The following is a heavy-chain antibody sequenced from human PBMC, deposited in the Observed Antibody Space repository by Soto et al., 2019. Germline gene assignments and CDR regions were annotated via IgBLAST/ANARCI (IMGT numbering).Heavy chain of an antibody. CDR3: AREETTVLARDFYYAMDV. V-gene: IGHV1-8*01. CDR1: GYTFTSYD. J-gene: IGHJ6*02. CDR2: MNPNTGYT. D-gene: IGHD4-17*01. Sequence: QVQLVQSGAEVKKPGASVKVSCKTSGYTFTSYDIIWVRQAPGQGLEWMGCMNPNTGYTGYAQKFPGRVTMTGDTSISTAYMELSSLTSEDPAVYYCAREETTVLARDFYYAMDVWGQGTTVTVSS.